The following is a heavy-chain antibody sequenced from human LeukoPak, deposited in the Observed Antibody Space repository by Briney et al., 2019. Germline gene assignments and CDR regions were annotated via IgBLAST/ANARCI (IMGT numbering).Heavy chain of an antibody. Sequence: ASVKVSCKASGYTFTSYDINWVRQATGQGLEWMGWISAYNGNTNYAQKLQGRVTMTTDTSTSTAYMELSSLRSEDTAVYYCATDSRKFLVGMDVWGQGTTVTVSS. V-gene: IGHV1-18*01. J-gene: IGHJ6*02. CDR1: GYTFTSYD. CDR3: ATDSRKFLVGMDV. D-gene: IGHD3-3*01. CDR2: ISAYNGNT.